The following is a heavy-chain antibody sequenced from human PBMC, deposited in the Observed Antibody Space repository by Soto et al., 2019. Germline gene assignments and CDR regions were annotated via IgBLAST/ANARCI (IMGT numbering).Heavy chain of an antibody. V-gene: IGHV1-46*01. CDR1: GYTFTSYY. J-gene: IGHJ6*02. CDR3: ARGGRIVDKGIGYYYYHAMDV. D-gene: IGHD5-18*01. CDR2: FNPTGDTA. Sequence: GASVKVSCKASGYTFTSYYIHWVRQAPGQGLEWMGIFNPTGDTASYAQKLQGRVTMTRDTSTGTAYMELGSLRSEDTAVYYCARGGRIVDKGIGYYYYHAMDVWGQGTTVTVSS.